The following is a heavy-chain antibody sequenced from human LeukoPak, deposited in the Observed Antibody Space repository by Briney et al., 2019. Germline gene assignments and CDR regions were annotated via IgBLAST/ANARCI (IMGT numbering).Heavy chain of an antibody. Sequence: PSETLSLTCTASGGSISSSSYYWGWIRQPPGKGLEWIGSIYYSGSTYYNPSLKSRVTISVDTSKNQFSLKLSSVTAADTAVYYCARHSHYYDSSGYYYWGSYNWFDPWGQGTLVTVSS. CDR2: IYYSGST. J-gene: IGHJ5*02. CDR1: GGSISSSSYY. V-gene: IGHV4-39*01. D-gene: IGHD3-22*01. CDR3: ARHSHYYDSSGYYYWGSYNWFDP.